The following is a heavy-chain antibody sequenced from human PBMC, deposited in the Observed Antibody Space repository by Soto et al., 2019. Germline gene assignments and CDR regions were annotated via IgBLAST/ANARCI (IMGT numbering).Heavy chain of an antibody. V-gene: IGHV2-5*02. J-gene: IGHJ4*02. CDR3: AHRGYYDSSGYFDY. D-gene: IGHD3-22*01. CDR2: IYWDDDK. Sequence: AGPTLVKPTQTLTLTCTFSGFSLSTSGVGVGWIRQPPGKALEWLALIYWDDDKRYSPSLKSRLTITKDTSKNQVVLTMTNMDPVDTATYYCAHRGYYDSSGYFDYWGQGTLVTVSS. CDR1: GFSLSTSGVG.